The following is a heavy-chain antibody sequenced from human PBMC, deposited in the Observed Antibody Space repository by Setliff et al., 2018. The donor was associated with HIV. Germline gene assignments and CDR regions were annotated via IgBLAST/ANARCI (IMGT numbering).Heavy chain of an antibody. Sequence: GASVKVSCKASGGTFTSYYMHWLRQAPGQGLEWMGVIKPSGGWTSYARNFQGRVTMTRDTATSTVYMELSSLRSEDTAVYYCARLPYSSGWYLDYWGQGTLVTVSS. D-gene: IGHD6-19*01. J-gene: IGHJ4*02. CDR2: IKPSGGWT. CDR1: GGTFTSYY. CDR3: ARLPYSSGWYLDY. V-gene: IGHV1-46*01.